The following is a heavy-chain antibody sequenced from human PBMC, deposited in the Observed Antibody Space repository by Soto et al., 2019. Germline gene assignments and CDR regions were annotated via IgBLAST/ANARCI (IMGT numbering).Heavy chain of an antibody. J-gene: IGHJ1*01. D-gene: IGHD6-19*01. V-gene: IGHV3-48*01. CDR1: GFTFSSNS. CDR3: ASAAVADNAEYFQH. CDR2: ISSSSSTI. Sequence: EVQLVESGGGLVQPGGSLRLSCAASGFTFSSNSMNWVRQAPVKGLEWVSYISSSSSTIYYADSVKGRFTISRDNAKNSLYLQMNSLRAEDTAVYYCASAAVADNAEYFQHWGQGTLVTVSS.